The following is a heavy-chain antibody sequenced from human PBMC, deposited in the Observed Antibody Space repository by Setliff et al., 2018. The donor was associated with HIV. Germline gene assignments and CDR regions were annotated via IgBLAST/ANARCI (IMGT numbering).Heavy chain of an antibody. Sequence: PGGSLRLSCAASGFTFSAYSMNWVRQVPGKGLEWVSCISTSGNFKYYADSVKGRFTISRDYASNSLYLEMNSLRVEDTAIYYCARSRSTRDAFDIWGQGTMVTVSS. CDR1: GFTFSAYS. J-gene: IGHJ3*02. D-gene: IGHD1-1*01. CDR3: ARSRSTRDAFDI. CDR2: ISTSGNFK. V-gene: IGHV3-21*01.